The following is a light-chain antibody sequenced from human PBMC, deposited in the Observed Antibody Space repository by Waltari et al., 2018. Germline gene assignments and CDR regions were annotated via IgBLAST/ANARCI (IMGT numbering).Light chain of an antibody. CDR1: QSVRGS. V-gene: IGKV3-20*01. CDR3: QHYVRLPAT. J-gene: IGKJ1*01. CDR2: GAS. Sequence: SPGERATPACRASQSVRGSLAWYQQKAGQAPRLLIYGASSRATGIPDRFSGGGSGTDFSLTISRLEPEDFAVYYCQHYVRLPATFGQGTKVEI.